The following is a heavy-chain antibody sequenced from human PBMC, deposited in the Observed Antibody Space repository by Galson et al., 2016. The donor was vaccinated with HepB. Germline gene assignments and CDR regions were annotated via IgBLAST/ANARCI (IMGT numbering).Heavy chain of an antibody. CDR2: ISSSSSYI. D-gene: IGHD6-19*01. CDR3: ARDQAYSSGSLDY. CDR1: GFTSSSYS. Sequence: SLRLSCAASGFTSSSYSMSWVRQAPGKGLAWVSSISSSSSYIYYADPAKGRFTISRDNAKNSLYLQMNSLRAEDTAVYYCARDQAYSSGSLDYWGQGTLVTVSS. V-gene: IGHV3-21*01. J-gene: IGHJ4*02.